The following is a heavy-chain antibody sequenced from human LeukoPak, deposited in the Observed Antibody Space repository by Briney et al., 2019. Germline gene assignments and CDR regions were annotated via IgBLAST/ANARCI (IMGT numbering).Heavy chain of an antibody. J-gene: IGHJ5*02. CDR1: GFTFSTYA. CDR2: ISGSGHST. D-gene: IGHD1-26*01. CDR3: AKEATSGGVGNWFDP. Sequence: GGSLRLSFAASGFTFSTYAMSWVRQAPGKGLEWVSGISGSGHSTYYADSVKGRFTMSRDNSKNTLYLQMNSLRAEDTAVYYCAKEATSGGVGNWFDPWGQGTLVTVPS. V-gene: IGHV3-23*01.